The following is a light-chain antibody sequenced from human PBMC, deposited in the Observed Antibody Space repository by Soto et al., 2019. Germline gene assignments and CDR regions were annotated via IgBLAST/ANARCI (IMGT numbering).Light chain of an antibody. CDR3: SSYTTSNTRQIV. V-gene: IGLV2-14*01. CDR2: DVS. Sequence: QSALTQQASVSGSPVQSITISCTGTSPDVGGYIYVSWYQQHPGKAPKFMIYDVSNRPSGVSNRFSGSKSGNTASLTISGLQAEDEADYYCSSYTTSNTRQIVFGTGT. CDR1: SPDVGGYIY. J-gene: IGLJ1*01.